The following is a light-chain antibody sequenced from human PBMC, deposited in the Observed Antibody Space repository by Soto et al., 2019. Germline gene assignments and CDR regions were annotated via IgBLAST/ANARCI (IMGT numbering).Light chain of an antibody. Sequence: DIQMTQSPSTLSASVGDRVTITCRASQSISSWLAWYQQKPGKAPKLLIYKASSVESGVPSRFSGSGSGTEFTLTISSLQPDDSATYYCQQLNSYPLTFGEGTKVDIK. J-gene: IGKJ4*01. V-gene: IGKV1-5*03. CDR3: QQLNSYPLT. CDR1: QSISSW. CDR2: KAS.